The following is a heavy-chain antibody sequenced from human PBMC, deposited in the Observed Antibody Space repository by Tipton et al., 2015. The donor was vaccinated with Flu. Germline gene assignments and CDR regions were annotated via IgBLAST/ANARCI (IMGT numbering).Heavy chain of an antibody. CDR1: GYTFTSYG. J-gene: IGHJ6*02. CDR3: ASFIAARPHYYYYGMDA. CDR2: ISAYNGNT. D-gene: IGHD6-6*01. V-gene: IGHV1-18*01. Sequence: QVQLVQSGAEVKKPGASVKVSCKASGYTFTSYGISWVRQAPGQGLEWMGWISAYNGNTNYAQKLQGRVTMTTDTSTSTAYMELSSLRSEDTAVYYCASFIAARPHYYYYGMDAWGQGTTVTVSS.